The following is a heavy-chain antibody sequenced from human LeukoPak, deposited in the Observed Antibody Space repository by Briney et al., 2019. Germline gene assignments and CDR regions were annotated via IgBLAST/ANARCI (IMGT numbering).Heavy chain of an antibody. D-gene: IGHD4-23*01. CDR1: GYSFTNYW. CDR3: ARHADYGGNSVPLDY. V-gene: IGHV5-51*01. Sequence: GESLKISCKGSGYSFTNYWIARVRQVPGKGLEWMGIIYPDDSDIKYSPSFQGQVTISADKSITTAYLQWSSLKASDTAMYYCARHADYGGNSVPLDYWGQGTLVTVSS. J-gene: IGHJ4*02. CDR2: IYPDDSDI.